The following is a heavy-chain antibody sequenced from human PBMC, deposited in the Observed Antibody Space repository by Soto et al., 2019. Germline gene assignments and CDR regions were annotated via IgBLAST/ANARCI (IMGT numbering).Heavy chain of an antibody. J-gene: IGHJ6*02. CDR3: ARAQYSGSYIRMDV. CDR2: IWHDGSNK. D-gene: IGHD1-26*01. V-gene: IGHV3-33*01. CDR1: GFTFSSYG. Sequence: QVQLVESGGGVVQPGRSLSLSCAASGFTFSSYGMHWVRQAPGKGLEWVAVIWHDGSNKYYADFVKGRFTISRDNSKNTLYLQMNSLRAEDTAVYYCARAQYSGSYIRMDVWGQGTTVTVSS.